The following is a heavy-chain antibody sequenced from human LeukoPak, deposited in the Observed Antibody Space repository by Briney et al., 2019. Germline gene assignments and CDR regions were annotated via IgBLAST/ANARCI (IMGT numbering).Heavy chain of an antibody. D-gene: IGHD3-22*01. J-gene: IGHJ4*02. CDR2: IYSGGST. CDR3: ARYYYDSSGYPYYFDY. CDR1: GLTVSSNY. Sequence: TGGSLRLSCAASGLTVSSNYMSWVRQAPGKGLEWVSVIYSGGSTYYADSVKGRFTISRDNSKNTVYLQMNSLRAEDTAVYYCARYYYDSSGYPYYFDYWGQGTLVTVSS. V-gene: IGHV3-53*01.